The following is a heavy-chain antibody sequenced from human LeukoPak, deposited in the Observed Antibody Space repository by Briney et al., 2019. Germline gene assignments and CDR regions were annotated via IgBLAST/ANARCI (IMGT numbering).Heavy chain of an antibody. D-gene: IGHD3-22*01. CDR3: ARAPDYYDSSGYTYFQH. CDR2: ISYDGGNK. V-gene: IGHV3-30-3*01. J-gene: IGHJ1*01. Sequence: PGGSLRLSCAASGFTFSSYAMHWVRQAPGKGLEWVAVISYDGGNKYYADSVKGRFTITRDNSKNTLYLQMNSLRAEDTAVYYCARAPDYYDSSGYTYFQHWGQGTLVTVSS. CDR1: GFTFSSYA.